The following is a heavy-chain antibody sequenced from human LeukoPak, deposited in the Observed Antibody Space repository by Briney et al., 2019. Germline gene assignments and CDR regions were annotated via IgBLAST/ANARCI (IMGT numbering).Heavy chain of an antibody. Sequence: SETLSLTCAVYGGSFSGYYWSWIRQPPGKGLEWIGYIYYSGSTNYNPSLKSRVTISVDTSKNQFSLKLSSVTAADTAVYYCARGGSYSAPFDYWGQGTLVTVSS. CDR2: IYYSGST. CDR1: GGSFSGYY. V-gene: IGHV4-59*01. J-gene: IGHJ4*02. D-gene: IGHD1-26*01. CDR3: ARGGSYSAPFDY.